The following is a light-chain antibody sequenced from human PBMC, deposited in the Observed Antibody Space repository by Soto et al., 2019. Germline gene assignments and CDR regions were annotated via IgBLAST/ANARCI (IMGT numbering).Light chain of an antibody. Sequence: DIVLTQSPATLSLSPGERATLSCRASESVSTCLAWYQHKPGQAPRLLINHASNRATGIPDRFSGSGSGTDFTLIISSLEPEDFAVYYCQQRRNWPYLTFGGGTKVEIK. V-gene: IGKV3-11*01. J-gene: IGKJ4*01. CDR1: ESVSTC. CDR2: HAS. CDR3: QQRRNWPYLT.